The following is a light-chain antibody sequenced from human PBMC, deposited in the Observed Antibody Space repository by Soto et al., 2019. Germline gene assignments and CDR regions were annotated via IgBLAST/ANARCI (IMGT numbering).Light chain of an antibody. J-gene: IGKJ5*01. CDR2: DTS. CDR1: QFLSSY. CDR3: HQRNK. V-gene: IGKV3-11*01. Sequence: ELVFTQSPATLSLSPVERATLSCRASQFLSSYLAWYQQKPGQPPRLLIYDTSNRAAGVPARFSGSQSGTDFTLTISSLEPEDFAVYFCHQRNKFGQGTRLEIK.